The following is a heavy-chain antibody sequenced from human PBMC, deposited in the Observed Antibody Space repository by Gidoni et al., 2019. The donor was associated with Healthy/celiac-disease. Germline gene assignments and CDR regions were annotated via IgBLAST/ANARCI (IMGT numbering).Heavy chain of an antibody. CDR2: IIPIFGTA. CDR3: ASGLYCSGGSCYSGYYYYGMDV. J-gene: IGHJ6*02. Sequence: QVQLVQSGAEVKKPGSSVKVSCKASGGPFSSYAISWVRQAPGQGLEWMGGIIPIFGTANYAQKVQGRVTITADESTSTAYMELSSLRSEDTAVYYCASGLYCSGGSCYSGYYYYGMDVWGQGTTVTVSS. CDR1: GGPFSSYA. D-gene: IGHD2-15*01. V-gene: IGHV1-69*01.